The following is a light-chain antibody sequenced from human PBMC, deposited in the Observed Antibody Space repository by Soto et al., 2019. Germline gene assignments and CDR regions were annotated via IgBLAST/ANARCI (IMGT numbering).Light chain of an antibody. CDR1: QGLXSRK. V-gene: IGKV3-20*01. CDR3: HQYDSCT. Sequence: VLTKFPCSLSLSPGERATLPCMASQGLXSRKPAWYTQKPGQPPRRFAXGASRRATGIPDRFSGSGSGTDFTLTISRLEPEESAVCYCHQYDSCTFGQGTKVDIK. CDR2: GAS. J-gene: IGKJ1*01.